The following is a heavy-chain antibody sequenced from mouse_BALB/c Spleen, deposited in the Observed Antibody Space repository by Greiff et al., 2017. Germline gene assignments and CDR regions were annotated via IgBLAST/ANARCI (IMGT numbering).Heavy chain of an antibody. D-gene: IGHD1-1*01. J-gene: IGHJ4*01. CDR3: ARYYYGPYAMDY. V-gene: IGHV3-2*02. CDR1: GYSITSDYA. CDR2: ISYSGST. Sequence: EVKLEESGPGLVKPSQSLSLTCTVTGYSITSDYAWNWIRQFPGNKLEWMGYISYSGSTSYNPSLKSRISITRDTSKNQFFLQLNSVTTEDTATYYCARYYYGPYAMDYWGQGTSVTVSS.